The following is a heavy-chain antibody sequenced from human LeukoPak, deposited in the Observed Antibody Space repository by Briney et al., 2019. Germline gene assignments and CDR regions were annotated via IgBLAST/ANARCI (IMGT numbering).Heavy chain of an antibody. CDR1: GGSFSGYY. CDR2: INHSGST. CDR3: ARGPLYSSSWYNWFDP. D-gene: IGHD6-13*01. V-gene: IGHV4-34*01. J-gene: IGHJ5*02. Sequence: SETLSLTCAVYGGSFSGYYWSWIRQPPGKGLEWIGEINHSGSTNYNPSLKGRVTISVDTSKNQFSLKLSSVTAADTAVYYCARGPLYSSSWYNWFDPWGQGTLVTASS.